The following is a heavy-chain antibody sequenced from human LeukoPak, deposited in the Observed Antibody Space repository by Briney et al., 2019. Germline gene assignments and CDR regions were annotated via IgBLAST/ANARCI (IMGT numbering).Heavy chain of an antibody. CDR2: IYYSGST. Sequence: SQTLSLTCTVSGGSISSGDYYWSWIRQPPGKGLEWIGYIYYSGSTYYNPSLKSRVTISVDTSKNQFSLKLSSVTAADTAVYYCARERITTVRADAFDIWGQGTMVTVSS. CDR3: ARERITTVRADAFDI. V-gene: IGHV4-30-4*08. CDR1: GGSISSGDYY. J-gene: IGHJ3*02. D-gene: IGHD3-10*01.